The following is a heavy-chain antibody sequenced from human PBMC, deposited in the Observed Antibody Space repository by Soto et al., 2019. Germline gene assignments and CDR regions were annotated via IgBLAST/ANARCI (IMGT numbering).Heavy chain of an antibody. CDR2: ISCSSSTI. CDR3: ARKSGLYCSSTSCRQQTYYYYGMDV. V-gene: IGHV3-48*02. J-gene: IGHJ6*02. Sequence: GGSLRLSCAASGFTFSSYSMNWVRQAPGKGLEWVSYISCSSSTIYYADSVKGRFTISRDNAKNSLYLQMNSLRDEDTAVYYCARKSGLYCSSTSCRQQTYYYYGMDVWGQGTTVTVSS. D-gene: IGHD2-2*01. CDR1: GFTFSSYS.